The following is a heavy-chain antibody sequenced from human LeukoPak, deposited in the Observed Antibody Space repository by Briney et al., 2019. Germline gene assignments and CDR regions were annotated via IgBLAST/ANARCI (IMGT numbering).Heavy chain of an antibody. CDR2: ISGSGGST. D-gene: IGHD6-19*01. J-gene: IGHJ4*02. CDR1: GFTFTNAW. CDR3: AKAPTPDSSGWYEDYFDY. V-gene: IGHV3-23*01. Sequence: GGSLRLSCAASGFTFTNAWMSWVRQAPGKGLEWVSAISGSGGSTYYADSVKGRFTISRDNSKNTLYLQMNSLRAEDTAVYYCAKAPTPDSSGWYEDYFDYWGQGTLVTVSS.